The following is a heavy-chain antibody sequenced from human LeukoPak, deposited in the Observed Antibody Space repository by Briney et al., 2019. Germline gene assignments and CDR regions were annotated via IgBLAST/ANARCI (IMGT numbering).Heavy chain of an antibody. J-gene: IGHJ4*02. V-gene: IGHV1-46*01. D-gene: IGHD2-15*01. CDR2: INPSGGST. CDR3: ARDRYCSGGSCYLTLDY. Sequence: ASVEVSCKASGYTFTRYYMHWVRQAPGQGLEWMGMINPSGGSTSYAQKFQGRVTVTRDTSTSTVYMEVSSLRSEDTAVYYCARDRYCSGGSCYLTLDYWGQGTLVTVSS. CDR1: GYTFTRYY.